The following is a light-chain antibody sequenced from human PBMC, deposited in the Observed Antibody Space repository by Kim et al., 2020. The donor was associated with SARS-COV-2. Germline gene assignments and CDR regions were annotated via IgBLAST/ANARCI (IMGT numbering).Light chain of an antibody. Sequence: SVGDRITIKCRASQDIGSYFVEFQQQPGRAPKLLIYNTASLQSAVPLRFSGSGSGTEFSITISSLQPEDFATYYCRQVNSYTTFTFGQGTRLEIK. CDR2: NTA. CDR1: QDIGSY. V-gene: IGKV1-9*01. CDR3: RQVNSYTTFT. J-gene: IGKJ5*01.